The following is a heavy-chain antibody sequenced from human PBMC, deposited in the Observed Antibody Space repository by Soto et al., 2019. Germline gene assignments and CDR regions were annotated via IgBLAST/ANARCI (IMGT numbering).Heavy chain of an antibody. D-gene: IGHD3-22*01. V-gene: IGHV3-23*01. J-gene: IGHJ4*02. CDR1: GFTFSSYA. CDR3: AKVRYYDSSLSYFDY. CDR2: ISGSGGST. Sequence: GGSLRLSCAASGFTFSSYAMSWVRQAPGKGLEWVSAISGSGGSTYYADSVKGRFTISRDNSKNTLYLQMNSLRAEDTAVYYCAKVRYYDSSLSYFDYWGKGTLVTVSS.